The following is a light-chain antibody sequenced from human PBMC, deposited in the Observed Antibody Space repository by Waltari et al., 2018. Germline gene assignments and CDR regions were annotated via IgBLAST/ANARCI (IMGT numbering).Light chain of an antibody. CDR3: ATWDDSLNGVV. Sequence: GQGVTISCSGSRSNIGSNTVNWYQHLPGTAPKVLIQSNNQRPSGVPDRFSGSKSGTSASLAVSGLQSEDEGDYYCATWDDSLNGVVFGGGTKLTVL. J-gene: IGLJ2*01. CDR2: SNN. CDR1: RSNIGSNT. V-gene: IGLV1-44*01.